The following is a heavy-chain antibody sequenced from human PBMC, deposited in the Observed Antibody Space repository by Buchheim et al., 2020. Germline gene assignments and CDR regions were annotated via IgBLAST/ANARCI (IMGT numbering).Heavy chain of an antibody. D-gene: IGHD3-3*01. J-gene: IGHJ6*02. CDR2: IYHSWNT. CDR1: GGSISSTNW. V-gene: IGHV4-4*02. CDR3: ARASFWSTNPSYGVDV. Sequence: QVQLQESGPGLVKPSGTLSLTCAVSGGSISSTNWWSWVRQPPGKGLEWIGEIYHSWNTNYNPSLQRRVTIPVAKSNNQFSLKLSSVTAADAAVYYCARASFWSTNPSYGVDVWGQGTT.